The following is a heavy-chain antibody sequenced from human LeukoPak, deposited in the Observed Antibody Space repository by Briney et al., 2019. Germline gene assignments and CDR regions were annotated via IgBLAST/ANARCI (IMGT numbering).Heavy chain of an antibody. Sequence: SETLSLTCTVSGGSLSGYYWSWIRQPPGKGLEWIGYIYYSGNSNYNPSLKSRVTISVDTSKNQFSLKLNSVTATDTAVYYCARHYGPWGQGTLVTVSS. CDR3: ARHYGP. D-gene: IGHD3-10*01. CDR2: IYYSGNS. CDR1: GGSLSGYY. J-gene: IGHJ4*02. V-gene: IGHV4-59*08.